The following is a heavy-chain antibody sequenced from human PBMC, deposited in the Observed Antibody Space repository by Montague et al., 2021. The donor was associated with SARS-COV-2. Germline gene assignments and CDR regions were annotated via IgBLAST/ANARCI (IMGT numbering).Heavy chain of an antibody. D-gene: IGHD4-23*01. V-gene: IGHV4-59*01. J-gene: IGHJ6*02. CDR3: ARGGGNSAGYHNYTMDV. CDR2: IYHNGST. CDR1: GGSISSYY. Sequence: SETLSLTCTVSGGSISSYYWTWIRQPPGKGLESIGYIYHNGSTKYNPSLKSRVTISVDTSKNQFSLKLSSVSVADTAVYYCARGGGNSAGYHNYTMDVWGQGTTVTVFS.